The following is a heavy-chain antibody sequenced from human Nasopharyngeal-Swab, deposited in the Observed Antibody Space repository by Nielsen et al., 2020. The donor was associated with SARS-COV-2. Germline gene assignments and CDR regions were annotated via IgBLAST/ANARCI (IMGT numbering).Heavy chain of an antibody. D-gene: IGHD6-6*01. CDR1: GYTFKSFA. CDR2: ISAYNGNT. J-gene: IGHJ5*02. CDR3: ARALGYSRSSGGYFWLDP. V-gene: IGHV1-18*01. Sequence: ASVKVSCKASGYTFKSFAVNWVRQAPGQGLEWMGWISAYNGNTNYAQNPQGRVTMTTDTSTSTAYMELTSLRSDDTAVYYCARALGYSRSSGGYFWLDPWGQGTLVTVSS.